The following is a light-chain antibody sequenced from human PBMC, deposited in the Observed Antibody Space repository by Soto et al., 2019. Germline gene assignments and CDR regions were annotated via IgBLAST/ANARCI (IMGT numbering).Light chain of an antibody. CDR3: QQYGTSPVT. Sequence: IVLTQSPGTLSLSPGDRATVSCRASQSVSSSYLAWYQRKPGQAPTLLIYGASRRATDIPERFSGSGSGTDFTLTISRLEPDDFAVYYCQQYGTSPVTFGQGTKLEIK. V-gene: IGKV3-20*01. CDR1: QSVSSSY. J-gene: IGKJ2*01. CDR2: GAS.